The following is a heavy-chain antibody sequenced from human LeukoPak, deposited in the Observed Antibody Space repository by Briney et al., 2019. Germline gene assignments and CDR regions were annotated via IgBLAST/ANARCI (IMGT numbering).Heavy chain of an antibody. D-gene: IGHD4-17*01. J-gene: IGHJ4*02. CDR2: MYYSGST. V-gene: IGHV4-59*01. CDR1: GGSISTYY. CDR3: ARTPATTWTNHFDY. Sequence: SETLSLTCTVSGGSISTYYWNWIRQSPGKGLEWIGYMYYSGSTNYNPSLKSRVTISVDTSKNETSLKLSSVTAADTAVYYCARTPATTWTNHFDYWGQGTLVTVSS.